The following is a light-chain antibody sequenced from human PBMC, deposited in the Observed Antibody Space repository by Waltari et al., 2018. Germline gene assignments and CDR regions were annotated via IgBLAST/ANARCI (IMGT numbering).Light chain of an antibody. CDR1: ALSNQY. V-gene: IGLV3-25*03. CDR2: KDN. J-gene: IGLJ2*01. CDR3: QSADSSSPYVL. Sequence: HELTQLPSVSVSPGQTARISCSGDALSNQYTYWYQQKAGQAPLLVIYKDNERPSGIPGRVAGSSSGTTVTLTISAVQAEDEADYYCQSADSSSPYVLFGGGTKLTVL.